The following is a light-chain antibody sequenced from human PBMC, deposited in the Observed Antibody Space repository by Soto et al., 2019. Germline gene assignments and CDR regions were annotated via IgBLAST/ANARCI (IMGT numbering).Light chain of an antibody. CDR2: EVS. CDR3: SAYAGSNNVV. J-gene: IGLJ2*01. V-gene: IGLV2-8*01. CDR1: SSDVGGYHY. Sequence: QSALTQPPSASGSAGQSVTISCTGISSDVGGYHYVSWYQQHPGIAPKLMIYEVSKRPSGVPYRFSGSKSGNTASMAVSGLQAEHEDDYYCSAYAGSNNVVFCGGTKVTV.